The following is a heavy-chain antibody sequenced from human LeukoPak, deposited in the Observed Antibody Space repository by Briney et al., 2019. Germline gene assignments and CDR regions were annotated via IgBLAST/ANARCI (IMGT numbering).Heavy chain of an antibody. CDR3: ARIGYSSSSLDY. D-gene: IGHD6-6*01. V-gene: IGHV3-7*03. J-gene: IGHJ4*02. Sequence: GGSLRLSCAASGFPFSHYWMTWVRQAPGKGLEWVANIKQDGSEKYFVDSVKGRFTTPRDNAKNSVSLQMDSLRVEDTAVYYCARIGYSSSSLDYWGQGTLVTVSS. CDR1: GFPFSHYW. CDR2: IKQDGSEK.